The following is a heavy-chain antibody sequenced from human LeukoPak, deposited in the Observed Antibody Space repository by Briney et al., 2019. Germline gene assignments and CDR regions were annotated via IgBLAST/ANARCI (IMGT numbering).Heavy chain of an antibody. Sequence: TSETLSLTCAVYGGSFSGYYWSWIRQPPGKGLEWIGEINHSGSTNYNPSLKSRVTISVDTSKNQFSLKLSSVTVADTAVYYCARHEGLEATQFDYWGQGTLVTVSS. CDR1: GGSFSGYY. CDR2: INHSGST. D-gene: IGHD3-3*01. V-gene: IGHV4-34*01. J-gene: IGHJ4*02. CDR3: ARHEGLEATQFDY.